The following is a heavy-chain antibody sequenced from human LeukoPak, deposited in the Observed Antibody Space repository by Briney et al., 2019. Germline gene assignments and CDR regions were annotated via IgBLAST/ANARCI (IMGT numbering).Heavy chain of an antibody. CDR3: ARGSPYCSGGSCYSINWFDP. CDR2: IYYSGST. CDR1: GGSISSSGYY. J-gene: IGHJ5*02. Sequence: SETLSLTCTVSGGSISSSGYYWGWIRQSPGKGMEWIGSIYYSGSTYYNPSLKSRVTISGDTSKNQFSLKLSSVTAADTAVYYCARGSPYCSGGSCYSINWFDPWGQGTLVTVSS. V-gene: IGHV4-39*01. D-gene: IGHD2-15*01.